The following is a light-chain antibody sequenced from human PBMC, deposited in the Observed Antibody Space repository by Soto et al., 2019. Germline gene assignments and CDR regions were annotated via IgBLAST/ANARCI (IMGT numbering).Light chain of an antibody. CDR2: AAS. CDR1: QGISTF. CDR3: QQVISYPPG. V-gene: IGKV1-9*01. J-gene: IGKJ3*01. Sequence: DIQLTQSPSFLSASVGDRVTITCRASQGISTFLAWYQQRQGKAPTRLIYAASTWQSGVPARFSGSGSGTEFTLTISSLQPEDFATYYCQQVISYPPGFGPGTKLDIK.